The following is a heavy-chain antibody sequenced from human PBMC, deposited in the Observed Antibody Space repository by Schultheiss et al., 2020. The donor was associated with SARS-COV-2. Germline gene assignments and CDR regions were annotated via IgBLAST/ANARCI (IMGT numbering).Heavy chain of an antibody. Sequence: AGSLRLSCAASGFTFDDYAMHWVRQAPGKGLEWVSGISGSGGSTYYADSVKGRFTISRDNSKNTLYLQMNSLRAEDTAVYYCAKDPGYSGYDKPLDYWGQGTLVTVSS. J-gene: IGHJ4*02. V-gene: IGHV3-23*01. CDR2: ISGSGGST. CDR1: GFTFDDYA. CDR3: AKDPGYSGYDKPLDY. D-gene: IGHD5-12*01.